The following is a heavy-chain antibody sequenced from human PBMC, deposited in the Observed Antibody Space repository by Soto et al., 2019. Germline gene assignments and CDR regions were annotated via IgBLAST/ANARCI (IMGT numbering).Heavy chain of an antibody. V-gene: IGHV4-4*02. J-gene: IGHJ6*02. CDR3: AKDVKLRVSSVYYYYGMDV. Sequence: PSETLSLTCAVSSGSISSSNWWSWVRQPPGKGLEWIGEIYHSGSTNYNPSLKSRVTISVDKSKNQFSLKLSSVTAADTAVYYCAKDVKLRVSSVYYYYGMDVWGLGTTVTVSS. CDR2: IYHSGST. D-gene: IGHD1-1*01. CDR1: SGSISSSNW.